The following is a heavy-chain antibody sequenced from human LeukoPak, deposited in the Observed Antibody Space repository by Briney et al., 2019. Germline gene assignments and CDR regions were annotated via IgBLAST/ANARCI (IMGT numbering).Heavy chain of an antibody. J-gene: IGHJ4*02. D-gene: IGHD5-24*01. CDR2: FYYSGST. CDR3: ARGGYNPPFYFDY. Sequence: SETLSLTCAVSGGSISSYYWSWIRQPPGKGLEWIGFFYYSGSTNYNPSLKSRVTISVDTSKNHFSLRLSSVTAADTAVYYCARGGYNPPFYFDYWGQGTLVTVSS. CDR1: GGSISSYY. V-gene: IGHV4-59*01.